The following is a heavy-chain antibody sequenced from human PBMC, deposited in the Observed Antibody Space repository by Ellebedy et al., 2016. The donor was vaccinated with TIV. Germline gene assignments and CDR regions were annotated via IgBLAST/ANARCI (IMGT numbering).Heavy chain of an antibody. CDR2: ISAYNGNT. CDR1: GYTFTSYG. V-gene: IGHV1-18*04. J-gene: IGHJ4*02. CDR3: ARSPPDYDILTGYYDY. D-gene: IGHD3-9*01. Sequence: AASVKVSCKASGYTFTSYGISWVRQAPGQGLEWMGWISAYNGNTNYAQKLQGRVTMTTDTSTSTAYMELRSLRSDDTAVYYCARSPPDYDILTGYYDYWGQGTLVTVSS.